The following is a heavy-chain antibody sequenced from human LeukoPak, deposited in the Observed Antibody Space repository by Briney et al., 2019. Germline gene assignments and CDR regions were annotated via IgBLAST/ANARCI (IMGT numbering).Heavy chain of an antibody. J-gene: IGHJ6*03. CDR2: IYTSGST. CDR1: GGSISSGSYY. Sequence: PSETLSLTCTVSGGSISSGSYYWSWIRQPAGKGLEWIGRIYTSGSTNYNPSLKSRVTISVDTSKNQFSLKLSSVTAADTAVYYCARDGGYDSSGPRQWYYYYYMDVWGKGTTVTISS. CDR3: ARDGGYDSSGPRQWYYYYYMDV. D-gene: IGHD3-22*01. V-gene: IGHV4-61*02.